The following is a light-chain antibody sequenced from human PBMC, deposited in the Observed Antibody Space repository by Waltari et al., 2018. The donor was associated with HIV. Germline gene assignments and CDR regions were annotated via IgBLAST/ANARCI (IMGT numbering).Light chain of an antibody. CDR1: NDVGTFMY. J-gene: IGLJ2*01. CDR3: SSYTGHIAL. CDR2: DVN. V-gene: IGLV2-14*03. Sequence: QSALTQPASVSGSPGQSITISCSNDVGTFMYVSWYQQHPGKAPKVIIYDVNNRPSGVSNRFSGSKSGMTASLTISGLRIEDEADYYCSSYTGHIALFGGGTKLTVL.